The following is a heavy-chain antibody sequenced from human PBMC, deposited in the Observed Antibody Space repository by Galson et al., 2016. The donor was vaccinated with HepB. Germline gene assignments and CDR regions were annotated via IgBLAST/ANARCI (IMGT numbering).Heavy chain of an antibody. J-gene: IGHJ4*02. CDR2: IGHDGRNE. CDR1: GFIFSQYG. CDR3: SRGSQDDIEVDGDQEQDY. V-gene: IGHV3-33*01. D-gene: IGHD2-15*01. Sequence: SLRLSCAASGFIFSQYGMHWVRQAPGKGLESVAVIGHDGRNEYYADSVKGRFTISRDNSKNTLYVQMNNLRVEGTAVYYCSRGSQDDIEVDGDQEQDYWGQGTLVPVSS.